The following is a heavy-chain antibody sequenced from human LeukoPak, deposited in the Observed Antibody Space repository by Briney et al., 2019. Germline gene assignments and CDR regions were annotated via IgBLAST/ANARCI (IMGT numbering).Heavy chain of an antibody. CDR3: ALEEASYGLDY. J-gene: IGHJ4*02. D-gene: IGHD5-18*01. CDR1: GYTFTGYN. CDR2: INPNSGAT. Sequence: ASVKVSCKASGYTFTGYNMFWVRQAPGQGLEWMGWINPNSGATNYAQKFQGRVTMTRDTSISTAYMELSRLRSDDTAVYYCALEEASYGLDYWGQGTLVTVSS. V-gene: IGHV1-2*02.